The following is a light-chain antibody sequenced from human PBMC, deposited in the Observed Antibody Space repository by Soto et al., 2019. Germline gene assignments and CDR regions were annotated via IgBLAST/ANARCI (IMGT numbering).Light chain of an antibody. Sequence: QSVLTQPASVSGSPGQSITISCTGTTSDVGNYNYVSWYQHHPGKAPKLMIYEVTNRPSGVSNRFSGSKSGNTASLTISGLQAEDEADYYCNSYTSRSTYVFGTGTKVT. V-gene: IGLV2-14*01. J-gene: IGLJ1*01. CDR2: EVT. CDR1: TSDVGNYNY. CDR3: NSYTSRSTYV.